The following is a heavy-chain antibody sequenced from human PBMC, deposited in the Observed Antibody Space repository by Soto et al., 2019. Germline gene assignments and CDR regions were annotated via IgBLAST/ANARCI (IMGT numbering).Heavy chain of an antibody. J-gene: IGHJ4*02. CDR2: ISTYNGNA. CDR1: GYSFTTSG. Sequence: QAQLVQSGAEVKEPGASVKVSCKASGYSFTTSGIPWVRQAPGQGLEWMGWISTYNGNANYAQKLQGRVTLTTDTSTSTAYMELRSLRSDDTAVYYCARRLDGDFDDWGQVTLVTVSS. V-gene: IGHV1-18*01. D-gene: IGHD4-17*01. CDR3: ARRLDGDFDD.